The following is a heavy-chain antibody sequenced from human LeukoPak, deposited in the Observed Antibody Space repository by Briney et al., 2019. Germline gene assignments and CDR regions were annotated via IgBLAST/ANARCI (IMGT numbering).Heavy chain of an antibody. J-gene: IGHJ4*02. CDR3: ARALRYYSDSSGYAFDY. Sequence: ASVKVSFKASGGTFRSFAISWVRQAPGQGLEWMGGIIPIFRTANYAQKFQGRVTITADESTSTAYMELSGLRSEDTAVYYCARALRYYSDSSGYAFDYWGQGTLVTVSS. CDR2: IIPIFRTA. CDR1: GGTFRSFA. V-gene: IGHV1-69*13. D-gene: IGHD3-22*01.